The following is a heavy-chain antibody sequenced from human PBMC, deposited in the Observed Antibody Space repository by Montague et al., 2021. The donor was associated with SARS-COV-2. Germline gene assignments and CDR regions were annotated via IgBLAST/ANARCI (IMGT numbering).Heavy chain of an antibody. J-gene: IGHJ4*02. Sequence: SETLSLTCAVYGGSFSGYYWSWIRQPPGKGLEWIGEISHSGSTNYNPSLKSRVTISVDTSRNQFSLKLSSVTAADTAVYYCAGGHYSSSWYGIRYYFDYWGQGTLVTVSS. V-gene: IGHV4-34*01. CDR3: AGGHYSSSWYGIRYYFDY. CDR2: ISHSGST. CDR1: GGSFSGYY. D-gene: IGHD6-13*01.